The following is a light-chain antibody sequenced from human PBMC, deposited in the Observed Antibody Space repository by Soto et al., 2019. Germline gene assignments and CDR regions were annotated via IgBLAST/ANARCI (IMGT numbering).Light chain of an antibody. V-gene: IGLV1-47*03. Sequence: QSALPQSPSASGTPGQRVTISCSGSASTIGRNYVYWYQQLPGTAPKLLIYRNSQRPSGVPDRFSGSKSGTSASLAISGLWSEDEADHYCAAWDDNLSGLYVFGAGTKVTVL. J-gene: IGLJ1*01. CDR1: ASTIGRNY. CDR3: AAWDDNLSGLYV. CDR2: RNS.